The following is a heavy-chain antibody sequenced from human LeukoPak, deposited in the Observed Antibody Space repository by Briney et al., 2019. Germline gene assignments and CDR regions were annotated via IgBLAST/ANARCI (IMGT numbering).Heavy chain of an antibody. D-gene: IGHD3-10*01. J-gene: IGHJ3*02. CDR2: IYYSGST. CDR1: GGSISSYY. CDR3: ARGIGIRSALDI. V-gene: IGHV4-59*01. Sequence: SETLSLTCTVSGGSISSYYWSWTRQPPGKGLEWIGYIYYSGSTNYNPSLKSRVTISVDTSKNQFSLKLSSVTAADTAVYYCARGIGIRSALDIWGQGTMVTVSS.